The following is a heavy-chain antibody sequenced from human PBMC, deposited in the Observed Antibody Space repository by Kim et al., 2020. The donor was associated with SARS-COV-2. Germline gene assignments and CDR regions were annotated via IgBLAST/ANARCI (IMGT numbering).Heavy chain of an antibody. J-gene: IGHJ3*02. V-gene: IGHV4-31*02. Sequence: PSLKSRVTISVDTAKNQFSLKLSAVTAADTAVYYCARAGGGYYYYDAFDIWGQGTMVTVSS. D-gene: IGHD3-22*01. CDR3: ARAGGGYYYYDAFDI.